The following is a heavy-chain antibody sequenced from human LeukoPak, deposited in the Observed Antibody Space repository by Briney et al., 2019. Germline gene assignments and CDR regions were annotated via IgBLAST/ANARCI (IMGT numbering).Heavy chain of an antibody. Sequence: SETLSLTCTVSGGSISSSSYYWGWIRQPPGEGLEWIGSIYYSGSTYYNPSLKSRVTISVDTSKNQFSLKLSSVTAADTAVYYCARLGDGYNSYYWGQGTLVTVSS. CDR3: ARLGDGYNSYY. CDR2: IYYSGST. CDR1: GGSISSSSYY. V-gene: IGHV4-39*01. J-gene: IGHJ4*02. D-gene: IGHD5-24*01.